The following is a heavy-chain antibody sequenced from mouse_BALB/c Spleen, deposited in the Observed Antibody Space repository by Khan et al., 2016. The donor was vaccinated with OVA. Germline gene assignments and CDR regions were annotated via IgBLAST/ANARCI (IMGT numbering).Heavy chain of an antibody. D-gene: IGHD1-1*01. CDR2: IDPFNGAT. V-gene: IGHV1S135*01. CDR1: GYSFSTYY. Sequence: VQLKQSGPELMKPGASVKISCKASGYSFSTYYIHWVTRSHGKTLECIGYIDPFNGATTYNQKFKGKATLTVDKSSSTAYMHLTSLTSEDSAVYYCARHGTTSWFAYWGQGTLVTVSA. CDR3: ARHGTTSWFAY. J-gene: IGHJ3*01.